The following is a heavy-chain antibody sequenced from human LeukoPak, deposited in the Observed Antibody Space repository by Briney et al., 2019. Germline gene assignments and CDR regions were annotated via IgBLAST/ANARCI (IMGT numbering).Heavy chain of an antibody. Sequence: GSLRLSCAASGFTFSNYAMSWVRQAPGKGLEWVSGISGSGGSTFYADSVKGRFTISRDISKNTLYLQMNSLRDEDTAVYYCANVAGDGDYVNYWGQGTLVTVSS. CDR2: ISGSGGST. J-gene: IGHJ4*02. CDR3: ANVAGDGDYVNY. V-gene: IGHV3-23*01. CDR1: GFTFSNYA. D-gene: IGHD4-17*01.